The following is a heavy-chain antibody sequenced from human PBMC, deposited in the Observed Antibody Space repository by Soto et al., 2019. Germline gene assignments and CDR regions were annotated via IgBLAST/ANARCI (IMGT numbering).Heavy chain of an antibody. V-gene: IGHV1-2*02. CDR2: INPKSGGT. CDR3: ARDSYYDILTGYSRNAFDI. CDR1: GYNFIGYY. Sequence: ASVKVSCKASGYNFIGYYMHWVRQGPGQEPEWMGWINPKSGGTNYAQKFQGRVTMTRDTSISTASMELSRLTYDDTAVYYCARDSYYDILTGYSRNAFDIWG. J-gene: IGHJ3*02. D-gene: IGHD3-9*01.